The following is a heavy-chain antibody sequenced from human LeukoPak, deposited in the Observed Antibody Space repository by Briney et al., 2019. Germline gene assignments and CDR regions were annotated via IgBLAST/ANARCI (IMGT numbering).Heavy chain of an antibody. V-gene: IGHV4-39*07. CDR1: GGSISSSSYY. CDR3: ARIYDYGDYFFDY. J-gene: IGHJ4*02. D-gene: IGHD4-17*01. CDR2: IYYSGST. Sequence: SETLSLTCAVSGGSISSSSYYWGWIRQPPGKGLEWIGSIYYSGSTYYNPSLKSRVTISVDTSKNQFSLKLSSVTAADTAVYYCARIYDYGDYFFDYWGQGTLVTVSS.